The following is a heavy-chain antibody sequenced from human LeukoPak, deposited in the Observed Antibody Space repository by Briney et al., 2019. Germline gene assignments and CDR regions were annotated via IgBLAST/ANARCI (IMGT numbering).Heavy chain of an antibody. J-gene: IGHJ4*02. V-gene: IGHV3-23*01. CDR1: RSSFTNYS. CDR2: IRGSGGDT. D-gene: IGHD2-8*01. CDR3: AKDRSCTNNICHGDFDY. Sequence: PAESLTLSWAVARSSFTNYSMSWVRQAPEKGLEWVSGIRGSGGDTYYADSVKGRFTISRDNSKNTLYLQMNSLRAEDTAVYYCAKDRSCTNNICHGDFDYWGQGTLVTVSS.